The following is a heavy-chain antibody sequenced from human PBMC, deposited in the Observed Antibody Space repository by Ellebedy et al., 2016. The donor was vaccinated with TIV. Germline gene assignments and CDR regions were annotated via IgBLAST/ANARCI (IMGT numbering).Heavy chain of an antibody. D-gene: IGHD5-18*01. Sequence: GESLKISXQVSGSKFTNYWIGWVRQMPGKGLEWMGIIYPGYSETTSSPAFQGQVTISADKSITTASLQWSSLKASDTAMYFCARPLLGYSNGYYFDFWGQGTLVSVSS. V-gene: IGHV5-51*01. CDR2: IYPGYSET. CDR3: ARPLLGYSNGYYFDF. J-gene: IGHJ4*02. CDR1: GSKFTNYW.